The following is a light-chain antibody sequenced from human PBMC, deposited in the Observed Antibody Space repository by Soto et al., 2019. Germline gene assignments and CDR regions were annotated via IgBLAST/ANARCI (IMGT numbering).Light chain of an antibody. J-gene: IGKJ5*01. CDR2: GAA. V-gene: IGKV3-20*01. CDR1: QPVSNNY. Sequence: EIVLTQSPGTLSLSPGDRATLSCRASQPVSNNYLAWCQQKHGQAPRVIMYGAARRATGIPDRFSGGGSGTDFTLTISSLEPEDFAVYFCQQYAGPPTTLGQGTRLEIK. CDR3: QQYAGPPTT.